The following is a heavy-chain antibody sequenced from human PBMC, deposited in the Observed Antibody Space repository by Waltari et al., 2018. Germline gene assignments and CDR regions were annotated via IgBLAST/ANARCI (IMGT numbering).Heavy chain of an antibody. CDR1: GFTFSSYG. D-gene: IGHD6-13*01. CDR3: ARDPSPSSSWPGAFQH. Sequence: QVQLVESGGGVVQPGRSLRLSCAASGFTFSSYGMHWVRQAPGKGLEWVAVIWYDGSNKYYADSVKGRFTISRDNSKNTLYLQMNSRRAEDTAVYYCARDPSPSSSWPGAFQHWGQGTLVTVSS. J-gene: IGHJ1*01. CDR2: IWYDGSNK. V-gene: IGHV3-33*01.